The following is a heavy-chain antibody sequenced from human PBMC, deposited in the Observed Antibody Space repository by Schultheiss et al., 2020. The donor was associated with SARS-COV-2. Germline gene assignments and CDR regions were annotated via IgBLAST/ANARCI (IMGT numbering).Heavy chain of an antibody. CDR1: GGSISSGGYY. Sequence: SETLSLTCTVSGGSISSGGYYWRWIRQPPGKGLECIGEINHSGSTNHNPSLKSRVTMSVDTSRNQFSLKLSSVTAADTAVYYCARDKPSSTGLWYFDLWGRGTLVTVSS. J-gene: IGHJ2*01. D-gene: IGHD1-14*01. V-gene: IGHV4-39*07. CDR3: ARDKPSSTGLWYFDL. CDR2: INHSGST.